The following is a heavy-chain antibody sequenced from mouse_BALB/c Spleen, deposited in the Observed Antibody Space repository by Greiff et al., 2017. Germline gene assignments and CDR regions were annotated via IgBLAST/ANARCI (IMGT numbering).Heavy chain of an antibody. CDR2: IYYSGTI. J-gene: IGHJ4*01. D-gene: IGHD4-1*02. CDR1: GISITTGNYR. Sequence: EVQLVESGPGLVKPSQTVSLTCTVTGISITTGNYRWSWIRQFPGNKLEWIGYIYYSGTITYNPSLTSRTTITRDTSKNQFFLEMNSLTAEDTATYYCARQLGRGAMDYWGQGTSVTVSS. V-gene: IGHV3-5*02. CDR3: ARQLGRGAMDY.